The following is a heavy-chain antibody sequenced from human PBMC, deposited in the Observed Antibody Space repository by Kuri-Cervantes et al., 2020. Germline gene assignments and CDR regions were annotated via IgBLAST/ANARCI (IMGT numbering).Heavy chain of an antibody. CDR1: GFTFSSYT. CDR3: ARGYDMGWGY. V-gene: IGHV3-21*03. J-gene: IGHJ4*02. CDR2: ISSSSSYI. D-gene: IGHD3-9*01. Sequence: GESLKISCAASGFTFSSYTMNWVRQAPGKGLEWVSSISSSSSYIYYADSMKGRFTISRDNAKNSLYLQMNSLRAEDTAMYYCARGYDMGWGYWGQGTLVTVSS.